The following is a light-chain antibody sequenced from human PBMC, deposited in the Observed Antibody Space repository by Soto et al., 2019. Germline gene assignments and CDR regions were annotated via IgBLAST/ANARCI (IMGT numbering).Light chain of an antibody. CDR1: QDISNH. Sequence: DLQMTQSPSSLSASVGDRVTITCRASQDISNHLAWFQQKPGKPPKSLIYDASSLQSGVPSKFSGSGSVTDFTLTISSLQPEDFATYYCQQYHNYPVTFGGGTKVEIK. CDR2: DAS. CDR3: QQYHNYPVT. J-gene: IGKJ4*01. V-gene: IGKV1-16*02.